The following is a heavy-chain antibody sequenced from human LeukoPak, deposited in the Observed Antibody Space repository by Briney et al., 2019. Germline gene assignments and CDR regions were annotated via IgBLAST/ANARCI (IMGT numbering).Heavy chain of an antibody. J-gene: IGHJ5*02. CDR1: GGSISSGNYY. V-gene: IGHV4-61*02. CDR3: ARDFGGYSYGSASLWFDP. CDR2: IYATGST. D-gene: IGHD5-18*01. Sequence: SQTLSLTCTVSGGSISSGNYYWSWIRQPAGKGLEWIGRIYATGSTNYNPSLKSRVTISVDTSKNQFSLKLSSVTAADTAVYYCARDFGGYSYGSASLWFDPWGQGTLVTVSS.